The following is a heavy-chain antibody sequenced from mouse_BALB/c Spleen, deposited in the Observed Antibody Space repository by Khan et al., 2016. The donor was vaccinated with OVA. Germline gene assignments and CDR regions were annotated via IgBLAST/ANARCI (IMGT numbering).Heavy chain of an antibody. CDR2: IWSDGST. J-gene: IGHJ4*01. CDR3: ARQPYYHYYVMDY. V-gene: IGHV2-6-1*01. CDR1: GFSLTDYG. Sequence: QVQLKQSGPALVAPSQSLSITCNISGFSLTDYGVHWVRQPPGKGLEWLVVIWSDGSTTYNSALKSRLSISKDNSKSQVFLKMNSLQTDDTAVYYCARQPYYHYYVMDYWGQGTSVTVSS. D-gene: IGHD2-10*01.